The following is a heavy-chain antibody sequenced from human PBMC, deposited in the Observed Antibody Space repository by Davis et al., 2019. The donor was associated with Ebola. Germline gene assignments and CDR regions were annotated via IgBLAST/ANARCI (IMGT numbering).Heavy chain of an antibody. J-gene: IGHJ4*02. V-gene: IGHV3-21*01. CDR3: ARVITIFGVVIMDYFDY. Sequence: GESLKISCAASGFTFSSYSMNWVRQAPGKGLEWVSSISSSSSYIYYADSVKGRFTISRDNAKNSLYLQMNSLRAEDTAVYYCARVITIFGVVIMDYFDYWGQGILVTVSS. D-gene: IGHD3-3*01. CDR2: ISSSSSYI. CDR1: GFTFSSYS.